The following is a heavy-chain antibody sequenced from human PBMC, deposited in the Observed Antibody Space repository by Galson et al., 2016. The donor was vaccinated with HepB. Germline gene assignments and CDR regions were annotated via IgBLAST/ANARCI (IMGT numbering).Heavy chain of an antibody. J-gene: IGHJ5*02. CDR3: ARELVIIGTTHWFDP. V-gene: IGHV3-23*01. Sequence: SLRLSCAASGFPFSSYAKSWVRQAPGKGLEWVSAVSGSGFITYYADSVKGRYIISRANSKNTLYLQINSLRAGDTAVYYCARELVIIGTTHWFDPWGQGTRVTVSS. CDR1: GFPFSSYA. CDR2: VSGSGFIT. D-gene: IGHD3-3*01.